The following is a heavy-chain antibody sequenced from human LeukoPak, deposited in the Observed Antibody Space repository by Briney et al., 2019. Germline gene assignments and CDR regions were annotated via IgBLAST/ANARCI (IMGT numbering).Heavy chain of an antibody. CDR2: IYYSGST. CDR1: GGSISSSSYY. J-gene: IGHJ4*02. D-gene: IGHD2-21*02. V-gene: IGHV4-61*01. Sequence: SETLSLTCTVSGGSISSSSYYWSWIRQPPGKGLEWIGYIYYSGSTNYNPSLKSRVTISVDTSKNQFSLKLSSVTAADTAVYYCAREPSALAYCGGDCYSGGFDYWGQGTLVTVSS. CDR3: AREPSALAYCGGDCYSGGFDY.